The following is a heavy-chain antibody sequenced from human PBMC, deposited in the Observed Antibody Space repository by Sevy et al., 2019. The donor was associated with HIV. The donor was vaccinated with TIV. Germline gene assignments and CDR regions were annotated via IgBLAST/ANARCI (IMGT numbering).Heavy chain of an antibody. CDR3: ARGANYYDSSGSQPNFDY. V-gene: IGHV3-33*01. CDR1: GFTFSSYG. J-gene: IGHJ4*02. CDR2: IWYDGSSK. D-gene: IGHD3-22*01. Sequence: GGSLRLSCAASGFTFSSYGMHWVRQAPGKGLEWVALIWYDGSSKYYAHSVKGRFTLSRDNSKNTLYLQMNSLRAEDTAVYYCARGANYYDSSGSQPNFDYWGQGTLVTVSS.